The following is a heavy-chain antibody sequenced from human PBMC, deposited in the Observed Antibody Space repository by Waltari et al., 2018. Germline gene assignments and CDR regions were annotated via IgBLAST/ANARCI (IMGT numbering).Heavy chain of an antibody. D-gene: IGHD1-26*01. CDR2: INHSGST. Sequence: QVQLQQWGAGLLKPSETLSLTCAVYGGSFSGYYWSWIRQPPGKGLEWIWEINHSGSTNYNPSLKSRVTISVDTSKNQFSLKLSSVTAADTAVYYCHYSSGSYYYYYGMDVWGQGTTVTVSS. CDR3: HYSSGSYYYYYGMDV. J-gene: IGHJ6*02. CDR1: GGSFSGYY. V-gene: IGHV4-34*01.